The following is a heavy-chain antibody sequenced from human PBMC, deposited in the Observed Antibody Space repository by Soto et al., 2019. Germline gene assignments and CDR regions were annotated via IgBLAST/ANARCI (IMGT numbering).Heavy chain of an antibody. J-gene: IGHJ4*02. Sequence: QVQLVQSGAEAKEPGSSVKVSCKASGGGNLRDYRTTWVRRAPGQGLEWLGGIIPKLGSANYAQSFQSRVTVTADGSTNTVYMELRSLRSADTAVYYCARGGDCYNFGAVYWGQGTPVTVSS. CDR2: IIPKLGSA. CDR3: ARGGDCYNFGAVY. V-gene: IGHV1-69*01. D-gene: IGHD2-21*01. CDR1: GGGNLRDYR.